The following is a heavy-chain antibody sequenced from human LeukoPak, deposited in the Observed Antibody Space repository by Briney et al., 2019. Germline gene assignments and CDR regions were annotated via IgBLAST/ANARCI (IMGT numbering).Heavy chain of an antibody. V-gene: IGHV3-48*03. CDR2: ISSSGSTI. Sequence: GGSLRLSCAASGFTFSSYEMNWVRQAPGKGLEWVSYISSSGSTIYYADSVKGRFTISRDNSKNTLYLQMNSLRAEDTAVYYCAKDLLPAGTFDYWGQGTLVTVSS. CDR3: AKDLLPAGTFDY. CDR1: GFTFSSYE. J-gene: IGHJ4*02.